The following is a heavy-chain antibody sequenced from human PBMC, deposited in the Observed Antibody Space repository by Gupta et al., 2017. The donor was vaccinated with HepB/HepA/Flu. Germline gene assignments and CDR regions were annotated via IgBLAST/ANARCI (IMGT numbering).Heavy chain of an antibody. Sequence: QVQLQESGPGLVKPSETLSLTCTVSGGSISSYYWSWIRQPPGKGLEWIGYIYYSGSTNYNPSLKSRVTISVDTSKNQFSLKLSSVTAADTAVYYCARLGDSSGWYRFDWFDPWGQGTLVTVSS. CDR1: GGSISSYY. D-gene: IGHD6-19*01. CDR3: ARLGDSSGWYRFDWFDP. CDR2: IYYSGST. V-gene: IGHV4-59*08. J-gene: IGHJ5*02.